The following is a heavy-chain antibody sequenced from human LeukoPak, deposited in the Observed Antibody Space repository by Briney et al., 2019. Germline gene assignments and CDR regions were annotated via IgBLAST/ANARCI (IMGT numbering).Heavy chain of an antibody. CDR3: ARHLPIFGVDHDYYMAV. Sequence: GGSLRPSCAASGFTFSSYWMHWVRQAPGKGLLWVSRINSDGSSTSYADSVKGRFTISRDNAKNTLYLQMNSLRAEDTAVYYCARHLPIFGVDHDYYMAVWGKGTTVTVSS. D-gene: IGHD3-3*01. J-gene: IGHJ6*03. CDR2: INSDGSST. CDR1: GFTFSSYW. V-gene: IGHV3-74*01.